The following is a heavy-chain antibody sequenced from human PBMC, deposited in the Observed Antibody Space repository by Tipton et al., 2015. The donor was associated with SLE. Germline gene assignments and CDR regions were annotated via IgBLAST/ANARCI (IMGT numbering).Heavy chain of an antibody. CDR2: IYLSGST. CDR3: ARGQVLVYDFRSGNFGRQFDN. J-gene: IGHJ4*02. Sequence: TLSLTCTVSSDSFTTLGYYWSWIRQHPGKGLEWIGHIYLSGSTYYNPSLRGRVTISLDTSKSQFSLKLTSVTAADTAMYYCARGQVLVYDFRSGNFGRQFDNWGQGILVTVSS. V-gene: IGHV4-31*03. CDR1: SDSFTTLGYY. D-gene: IGHD3-3*01.